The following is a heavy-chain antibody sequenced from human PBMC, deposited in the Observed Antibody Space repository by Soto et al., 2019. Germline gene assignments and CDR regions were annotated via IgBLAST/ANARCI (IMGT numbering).Heavy chain of an antibody. CDR3: ARRIVVVVAANDYFDY. CDR2: IYYSGST. V-gene: IGHV4-39*01. D-gene: IGHD2-15*01. Sequence: SETLSISCTVSGGSINRSSYYWVWIRQPPGKGLEWIGSIYYSGSTYYNPSLKSRVTISVDTSKNQFSLKLSSVTAADTAVYYCARRIVVVVAANDYFDYWGQGTLVTVSS. J-gene: IGHJ4*02. CDR1: GGSINRSSYY.